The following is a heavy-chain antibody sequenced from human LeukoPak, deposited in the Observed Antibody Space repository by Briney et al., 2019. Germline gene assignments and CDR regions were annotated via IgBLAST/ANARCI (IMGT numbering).Heavy chain of an antibody. CDR3: ATTYYDFWSGYSLGWFDP. D-gene: IGHD3-3*01. CDR2: IYTSRST. Sequence: SETLSLTCTVSGGSISSGSYYWSWIRQPAGKGLEWIGRIYTSRSTNYNPSLKSRVTISVDTSKNQFSLKLSSVTAADTAVYYCATTYYDFWSGYSLGWFDPWGQGTLVTVSS. CDR1: GGSISSGSYY. V-gene: IGHV4-61*02. J-gene: IGHJ5*02.